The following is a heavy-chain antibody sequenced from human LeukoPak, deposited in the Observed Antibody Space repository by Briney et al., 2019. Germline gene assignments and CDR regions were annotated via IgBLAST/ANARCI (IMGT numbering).Heavy chain of an antibody. J-gene: IGHJ5*02. CDR2: IRYDGSNK. V-gene: IGHV3-30*02. D-gene: IGHD4-11*01. Sequence: GGSLRLSCAASGFTFSSYGMHWVRQAPGKGLEWVAFIRYDGSNKYYADSVKGRFTISRDNSKNTLYLQMNSLRAEDTAVYYCAKDYYSNPAGWFDPWGQGTLVTVSS. CDR1: GFTFSSYG. CDR3: AKDYYSNPAGWFDP.